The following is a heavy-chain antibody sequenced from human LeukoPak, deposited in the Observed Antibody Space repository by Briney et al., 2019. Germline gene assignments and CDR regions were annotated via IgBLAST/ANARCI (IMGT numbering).Heavy chain of an antibody. V-gene: IGHV3-7*01. CDR3: ARDLA. J-gene: IGHJ4*02. CDR1: GFTLSTYW. D-gene: IGHD3-16*01. Sequence: PGGSLRLSCAASGFTLSTYWMSWVRQAPGKGLEWVANIRQDGSQKYYVDSVKGRFTISRDNAKNSLYLQMNSLRAEDTAVYYCARDLAWGQGTLVTVSS. CDR2: IRQDGSQK.